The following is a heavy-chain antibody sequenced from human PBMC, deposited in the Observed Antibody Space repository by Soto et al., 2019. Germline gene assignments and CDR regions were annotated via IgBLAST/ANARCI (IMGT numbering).Heavy chain of an antibody. CDR1: GGSISSSSYY. Sequence: PSETLSLTCTVSGGSISSSSYYWGWIRQPPGKGLEWIGSIYYSGSTYYNPSLKSRVTISVDTSKNQFSLKLSSVTAADTAVYYCAGYLAAVYDSSGYYYLKERRDDAFDIWGQGTMVTVSS. J-gene: IGHJ3*02. V-gene: IGHV4-39*01. CDR3: AGYLAAVYDSSGYYYLKERRDDAFDI. D-gene: IGHD3-22*01. CDR2: IYYSGST.